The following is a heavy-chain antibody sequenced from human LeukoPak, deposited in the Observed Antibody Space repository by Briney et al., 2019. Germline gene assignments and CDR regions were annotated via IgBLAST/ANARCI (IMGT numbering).Heavy chain of an antibody. CDR1: GFTVSSNY. J-gene: IGHJ6*02. D-gene: IGHD4-17*01. Sequence: GGSLRLSCAASGFTVSSNYMSWVRQAPGKGLEWVSVIYSGGSTYYADSVKGRFTISRHNSKNTLYLQMNGLRAEDTAVYYCATFEPTVIRDCYYYGMDVWGQGTTVTVSS. CDR3: ATFEPTVIRDCYYYGMDV. V-gene: IGHV3-53*04. CDR2: IYSGGST.